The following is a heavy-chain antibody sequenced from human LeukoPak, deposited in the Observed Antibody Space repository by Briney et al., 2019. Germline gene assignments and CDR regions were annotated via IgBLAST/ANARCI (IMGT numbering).Heavy chain of an antibody. J-gene: IGHJ6*03. Sequence: GGSLRLSCAASGFTFSSYGMHWVRQAPGKGLEWVAFIRYDGSNKYYADSVKGRFTISRDNSKNTLYLQMNSLRAEDTAVYYCAKDVLDCSSTSCYFYYYYYMDVWGKGTTVTISS. CDR3: AKDVLDCSSTSCYFYYYYYMDV. CDR2: IRYDGSNK. D-gene: IGHD2-2*01. CDR1: GFTFSSYG. V-gene: IGHV3-30*02.